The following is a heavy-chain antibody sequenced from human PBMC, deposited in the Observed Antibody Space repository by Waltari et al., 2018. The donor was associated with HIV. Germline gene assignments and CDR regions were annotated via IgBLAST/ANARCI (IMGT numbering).Heavy chain of an antibody. V-gene: IGHV1-18*01. J-gene: IGHJ5*02. Sequence: VQSGAEVKKPGASVKVSCKASGYTFTTFGITWVRQAPGQGLEWMGWISAYNGNTNYAQKLQGRVTMTTDTSTSTAYMELRSLRSDDTAVYYCARDGYYDFWSGRNWFDPWGQGTLVTVSS. CDR3: ARDGYYDFWSGRNWFDP. CDR1: GYTFTTFG. CDR2: ISAYNGNT. D-gene: IGHD3-3*01.